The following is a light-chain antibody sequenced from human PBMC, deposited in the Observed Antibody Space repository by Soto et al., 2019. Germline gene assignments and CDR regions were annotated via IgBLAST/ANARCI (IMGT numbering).Light chain of an antibody. J-gene: IGKJ1*01. CDR2: KAA. Sequence: DIQMTQSPSTLSASVGDRVTITCRASQTISSWVAWYQQKPEKAPNLLIYKAASLESGVPSRISGSGSGTEFTLTISSLQPDDFATYYCQQYNSFPWTFGQGTKVEIK. V-gene: IGKV1-5*03. CDR1: QTISSW. CDR3: QQYNSFPWT.